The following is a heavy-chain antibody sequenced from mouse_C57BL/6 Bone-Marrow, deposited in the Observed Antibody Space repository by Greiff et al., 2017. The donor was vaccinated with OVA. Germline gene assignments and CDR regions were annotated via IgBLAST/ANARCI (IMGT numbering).Heavy chain of an antibody. CDR2: IYPGSGST. J-gene: IGHJ3*01. V-gene: IGHV1-55*01. D-gene: IGHD2-4*01. CDR1: GYTFTSYW. Sequence: QLQQPGAELVKPGASVKMSCKASGYTFTSYWITWVKQRPGQGLEWIGDIYPGSGSTNYNEKFKSKATLTVDTSSSTAYMQLSSLTSEDSAVYYCARRGYDYEAWFAYWGQGTLVTVSA. CDR3: ARRGYDYEAWFAY.